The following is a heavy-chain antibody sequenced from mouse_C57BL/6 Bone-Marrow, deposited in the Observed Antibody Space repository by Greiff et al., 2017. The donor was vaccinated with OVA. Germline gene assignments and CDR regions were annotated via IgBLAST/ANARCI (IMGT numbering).Heavy chain of an antibody. Sequence: EVKVEESGGGLVQPGGSMKLSCVASGFTFSNYWINWVRQSPEKGLEWVAQIRLKSDNYATHYAESVKGRFTISRDDSKSSVYLQMNNLRAEDTGIYYCTGGGYYIYFDYWGQGTTLTVSS. CDR1: GFTFSNYW. V-gene: IGHV6-3*01. J-gene: IGHJ2*01. CDR3: TGGGYYIYFDY. CDR2: IRLKSDNYAT. D-gene: IGHD2-3*01.